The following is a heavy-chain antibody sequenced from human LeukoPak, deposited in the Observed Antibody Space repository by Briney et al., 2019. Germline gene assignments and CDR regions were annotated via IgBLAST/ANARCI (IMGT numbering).Heavy chain of an antibody. J-gene: IGHJ6*02. CDR1: GGSFSGYY. D-gene: IGHD2-15*01. V-gene: IGHV4-34*01. CDR2: INHSGST. CDR3: ARGDISYYYYYGMDV. Sequence: KTSETLSLTCAVYGGSFSGYYWSWIRQPPGKGLEWIGEINHSGSTNYNPSLKSRVTISVDTSKNQFSLKLSSVTAADTVVYYCARGDISYYYYYGMDVWGQGTTVTVSS.